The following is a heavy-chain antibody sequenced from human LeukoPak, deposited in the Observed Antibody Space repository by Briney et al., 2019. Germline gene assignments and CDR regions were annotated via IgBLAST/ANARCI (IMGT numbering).Heavy chain of an antibody. D-gene: IGHD3-22*01. J-gene: IGHJ4*02. Sequence: GGSLRLSCAASGFTVSSNYMSWVRQAPGKGLEWVSVIYSGGSTYYADSVKGRFTISRYNSKNTLYLQMNSLRAEDTAVYYCASSNLGYYDSSGYLFDYWGQGTLVTVSS. V-gene: IGHV3-53*04. CDR1: GFTVSSNY. CDR3: ASSNLGYYDSSGYLFDY. CDR2: IYSGGST.